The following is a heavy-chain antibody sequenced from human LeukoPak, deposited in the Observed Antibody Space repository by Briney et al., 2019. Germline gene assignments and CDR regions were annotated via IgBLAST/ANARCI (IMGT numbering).Heavy chain of an antibody. CDR3: ARSGYSYGYLY. Sequence: SETLSLTCTVSGGSISNSYWSWIRQPPGKGLEWIGEINHSGSTNYNPSLKSRVTISVDTSKNQFSLKLSSVTAADTAVYYCARSGYSYGYLYWGQGTLVTVSS. CDR2: INHSGST. V-gene: IGHV4-34*01. D-gene: IGHD5-18*01. J-gene: IGHJ4*02. CDR1: GGSISNSY.